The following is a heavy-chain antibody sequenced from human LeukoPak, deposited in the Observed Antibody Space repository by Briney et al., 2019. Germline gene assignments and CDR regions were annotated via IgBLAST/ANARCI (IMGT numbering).Heavy chain of an antibody. D-gene: IGHD3-16*01. CDR3: ARFGIDYDMDA. V-gene: IGHV4-59*01. CDR2: IHYRGKA. J-gene: IGHJ6*02. Sequence: PSETLSLTCTVSGGSISGNYWTWTRQPSGKGLEWIGQIHYRGKADYNPSLRSRIIISVDTSKNQMFLRLSSVTAADTAVYYCARFGIDYDMDAWGQGTKVTVSS. CDR1: GGSISGNY.